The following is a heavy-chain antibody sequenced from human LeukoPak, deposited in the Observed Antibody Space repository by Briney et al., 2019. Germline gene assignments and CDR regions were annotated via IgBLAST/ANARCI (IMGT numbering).Heavy chain of an antibody. CDR3: TKRDTMVRGVTPWYFDY. D-gene: IGHD3-10*01. CDR1: GFTFSSYA. Sequence: GSLRLSCAASGFTFSSYAMSWVRQAPGKGLEWVSAISGSGGSTYYADSVKGRFTISRDNSKNTLYLQMNSLRAEDTAVYYCTKRDTMVRGVTPWYFDYWGQGTLVTVSS. V-gene: IGHV3-23*01. CDR2: ISGSGGST. J-gene: IGHJ4*02.